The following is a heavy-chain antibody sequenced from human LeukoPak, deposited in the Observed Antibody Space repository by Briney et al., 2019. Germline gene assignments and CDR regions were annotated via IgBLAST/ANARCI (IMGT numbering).Heavy chain of an antibody. V-gene: IGHV3-23*01. Sequence: GGSLRLSCAASGFTLAYYGMSWVRQAPGRGLEWVSAISGSGGSTYYADSVKGRFTISRDNSKNTLYLQMNSLRAEDTAVYYCAKEYYYGSGSYYNRAFDIWGQGTMVTVSS. CDR3: AKEYYYGSGSYYNRAFDI. D-gene: IGHD3-10*01. CDR1: GFTLAYYG. J-gene: IGHJ3*02. CDR2: ISGSGGST.